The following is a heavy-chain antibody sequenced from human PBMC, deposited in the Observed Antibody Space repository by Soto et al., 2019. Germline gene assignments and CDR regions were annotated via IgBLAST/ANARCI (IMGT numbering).Heavy chain of an antibody. CDR2: INPNGGST. Sequence: ASVKVSCKASGYTFTSYYMHWVRQAPGQGLEWMGIINPNGGSTSYAQKFQGRVTMTRDTSTSTVHMELSSLRSEDTAVYYCARDYCSSTSCYATLYKNWFDPWGQGTLVTVSS. D-gene: IGHD2-2*01. CDR1: GYTFTSYY. CDR3: ARDYCSSTSCYATLYKNWFDP. J-gene: IGHJ5*02. V-gene: IGHV1-46*01.